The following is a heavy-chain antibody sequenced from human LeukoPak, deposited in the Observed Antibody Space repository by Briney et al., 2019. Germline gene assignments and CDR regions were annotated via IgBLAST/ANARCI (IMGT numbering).Heavy chain of an antibody. CDR1: GGSFSGYY. CDR2: INHSGST. Sequence: SETLSLTCAVYGGSFSGYYWSWIRQPPGKGLERIGEINHSGSTNYNPSLKSRVTISVDTSKNQFSLKLSSVTAADTAVYYCARGGFWSGYYIYYFDYWGQGTLVTVSS. CDR3: ARGGFWSGYYIYYFDY. J-gene: IGHJ4*02. D-gene: IGHD3-3*01. V-gene: IGHV4-34*01.